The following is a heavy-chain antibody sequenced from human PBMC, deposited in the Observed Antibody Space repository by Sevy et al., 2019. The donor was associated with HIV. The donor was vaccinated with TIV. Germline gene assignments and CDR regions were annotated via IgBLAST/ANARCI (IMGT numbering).Heavy chain of an antibody. CDR1: GFSFSHYA. CDR3: ARVAVSYCTNDCYHRFDY. D-gene: IGHD2-8*01. CDR2: ISYDGTYK. V-gene: IGHV3-30*14. Sequence: GGSLRLSCAVSGFSFSHYAFHWVRQAPGKGLEWVSLISYDGTYKYSADSVKGRFTITKNNSMNTPDLQMNSLRGNDTAVYYCARVAVSYCTNDCYHRFDYWGPGALVTVSS. J-gene: IGHJ4*01.